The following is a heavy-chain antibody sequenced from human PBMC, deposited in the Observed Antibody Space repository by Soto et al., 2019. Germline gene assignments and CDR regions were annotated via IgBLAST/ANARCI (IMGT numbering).Heavy chain of an antibody. D-gene: IGHD1-26*01. CDR2: ISGSGGST. J-gene: IGHJ4*02. CDR3: EKGIVPYYFDY. V-gene: IGHV3-23*01. CDR1: GFTFSSYA. Sequence: GESLRLSCAASGFTFSSYAMSWVRQAPGKGLEWVSAISGSGGSTYYADSVKGRFTISRDNSKNTLYLQMNSLRAEDTAVYYCEKGIVPYYFDYWGQGTLVTGSS.